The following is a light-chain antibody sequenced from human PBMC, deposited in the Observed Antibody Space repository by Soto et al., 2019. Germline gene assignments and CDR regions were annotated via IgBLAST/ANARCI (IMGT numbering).Light chain of an antibody. CDR1: QSLITRY. CDR3: QQYGTSPT. Sequence: EIVLTQSPGTLSLFPGERATLSCRASQSLITRYLAWYQQKPGQAPRLLIYGASSRATVIPGRFSGSGSGTDFTLTISRLEHEDFAVYSCQQYGTSPTFGQGTRLEIK. J-gene: IGKJ5*01. CDR2: GAS. V-gene: IGKV3-20*01.